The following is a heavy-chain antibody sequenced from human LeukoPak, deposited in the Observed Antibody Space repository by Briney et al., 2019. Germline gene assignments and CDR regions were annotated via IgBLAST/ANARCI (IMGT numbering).Heavy chain of an antibody. CDR2: ISYDGSNK. CDR3: ATDRGWRTSGYYLYYFEY. V-gene: IGHV3-30*04. D-gene: IGHD3-3*01. Sequence: GGSLRLSCAASGFTFSSYAMHWVRQAPGKGLEWVAVISYDGSNKYYADSVRGRFTISRDNTMNSLYLQMSSLRAEDTAVYYCATDRGWRTSGYYLYYFEYWGQGTLVTFSS. CDR1: GFTFSSYA. J-gene: IGHJ4*02.